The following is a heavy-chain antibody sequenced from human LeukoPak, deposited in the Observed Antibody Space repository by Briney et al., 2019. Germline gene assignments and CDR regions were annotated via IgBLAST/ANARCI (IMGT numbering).Heavy chain of an antibody. CDR3: ARDRRGYCSGGSCYYEGYYYYYGMDV. Sequence: SVKVSCKASGGTFSSYAISWVRQAPGQGLEWMGRIIPILDIANYAQKFQGRVTITADKSTSTAYMELSSLRSEDTAVYYCARDRRGYCSGGSCYYEGYYYYYGMDVWGQGTTVTVSS. V-gene: IGHV1-69*04. D-gene: IGHD2-15*01. CDR1: GGTFSSYA. CDR2: IIPILDIA. J-gene: IGHJ6*02.